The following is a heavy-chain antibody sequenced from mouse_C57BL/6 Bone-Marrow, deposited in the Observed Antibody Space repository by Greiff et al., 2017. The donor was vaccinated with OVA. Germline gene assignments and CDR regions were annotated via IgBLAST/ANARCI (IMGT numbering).Heavy chain of an antibody. J-gene: IGHJ4*01. CDR2: ICDGGSYP. V-gene: IGHV5-4*03. CDR1: GFTFSSYA. CDR3: ARGAMDD. Sequence: EVKLVASGGGLVKPGGSLTLSCAASGFTFSSYAMSWVRQTPEKSLEWVATICDGGSYPYYPDIVTGRFTISRDNAKNNLYLQMSHLKYEGTAMYYCARGAMDDWGKGTTVTGSS.